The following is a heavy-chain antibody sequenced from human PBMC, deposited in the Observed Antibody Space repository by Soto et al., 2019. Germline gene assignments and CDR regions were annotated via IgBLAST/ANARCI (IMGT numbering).Heavy chain of an antibody. CDR2: ISYDGSNK. Sequence: QVQLVESGGGVVQPGRSLRLSCAASGFRFSDYGMHWVRQAPGKGLEWVAVISYDGSNKYHADSVKGRFTISRDNSKNTLYLQMNSLRAEDTAVYYCAKTSRVREIKTWFDPWGQGTLVTVSS. CDR3: AKTSRVREIKTWFDP. CDR1: GFRFSDYG. V-gene: IGHV3-30*18. D-gene: IGHD2-21*01. J-gene: IGHJ5*02.